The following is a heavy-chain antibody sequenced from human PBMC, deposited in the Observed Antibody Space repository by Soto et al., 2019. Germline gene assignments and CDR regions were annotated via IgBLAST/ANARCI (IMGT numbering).Heavy chain of an antibody. Sequence: QITLKESGPTLVKPTQTLTLTCTFSGFSLSTSGVGVGWIRQPPGKALEWLALIYWDDDKRYSPSLKSRLTITQDTSKNRVAITLTNMDPVDTATYSCAHADAARLAFAIWGQGTMVTVSS. J-gene: IGHJ3*02. D-gene: IGHD6-6*01. CDR3: AHADAARLAFAI. V-gene: IGHV2-5*02. CDR1: GFSLSTSGVG. CDR2: IYWDDDK.